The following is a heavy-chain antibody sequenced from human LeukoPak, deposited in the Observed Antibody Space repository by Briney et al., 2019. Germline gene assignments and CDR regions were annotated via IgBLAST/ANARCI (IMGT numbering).Heavy chain of an antibody. V-gene: IGHV4-39*07. D-gene: IGHD3-22*01. Sequence: SETLSLTCTVSGGSISSSSYYWGWIRQPPGKGLEWIGSIYYSGSTYYNPSLKSRVTISVDTSKNQFSLKLSSVTAADTAVYYCARGLRHYYDSSGYYYEFRPLDYWGQGTLVTVSS. CDR1: GGSISSSSYY. CDR3: ARGLRHYYDSSGYYYEFRPLDY. J-gene: IGHJ4*02. CDR2: IYYSGST.